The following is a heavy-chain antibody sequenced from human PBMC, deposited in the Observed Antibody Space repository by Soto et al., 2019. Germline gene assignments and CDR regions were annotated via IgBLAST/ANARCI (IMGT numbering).Heavy chain of an antibody. CDR1: GDSVSSNTAG. D-gene: IGHD1-26*01. CDR2: TYYRSKWYY. Sequence: QVQLQQSGPGLVKPSQTLLLTCDISGDSVSSNTAGWNWVRQSPSRGLEWLGRTYYRSKWYYDYALSVRSRITINPDTSKNQYSLQLNSVTPADTAVYYCARGEQYSGRIFDYWGQGTLVTVSS. J-gene: IGHJ4*01. V-gene: IGHV6-1*01. CDR3: ARGEQYSGRIFDY.